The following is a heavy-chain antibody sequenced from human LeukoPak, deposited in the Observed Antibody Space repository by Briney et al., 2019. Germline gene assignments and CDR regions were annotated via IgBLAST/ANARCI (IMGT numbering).Heavy chain of an antibody. CDR3: TTDLNQRLKWFGNPLDH. CDR1: GFSFSYAW. J-gene: IGHJ4*02. Sequence: GGSLRLSCVASGFSFSYAWMSWVRQAPGKGLQWVGHIRSETDGATTDYAAAVQGRFTISRDDSKKMLYLEMNSLTTKDTAVYYCTTDLNQRLKWFGNPLDHWGQGTPVTVSS. CDR2: IRSETDGATT. V-gene: IGHV3-15*01. D-gene: IGHD3-10*01.